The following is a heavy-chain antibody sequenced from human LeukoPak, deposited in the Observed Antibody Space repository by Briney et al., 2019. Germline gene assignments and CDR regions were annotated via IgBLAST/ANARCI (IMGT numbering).Heavy chain of an antibody. Sequence: SSESLSLTCTVSGGSISSGGYYWSWMRQHPGKGLEWIGYIYYSGSTYYNPSLKSRVTISVDTSKNQFSLKLSSVTAADTAVYYCARNLKYYDSSGYSDYWGQGTLVTVSS. CDR1: GGSISSGGYY. CDR2: IYYSGST. J-gene: IGHJ4*02. V-gene: IGHV4-31*03. D-gene: IGHD3-22*01. CDR3: ARNLKYYDSSGYSDY.